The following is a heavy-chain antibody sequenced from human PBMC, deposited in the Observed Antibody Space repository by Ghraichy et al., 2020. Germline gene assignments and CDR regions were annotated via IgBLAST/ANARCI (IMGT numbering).Heavy chain of an antibody. J-gene: IGHJ5*02. CDR3: STDYPSTAVADGDWFDP. V-gene: IGHV3-15*07. CDR1: GFTFSKAW. CDR2: IRSKSGGGTT. D-gene: IGHD6-19*01. Sequence: GESLNISCAASGFTFSKAWMNWVRQAPGKGLEWVGRIRSKSGGGTTDYAAPVKGRFTISRDDSKNTLFLQMNSLGTEDTAMYYCSTDYPSTAVADGDWFDPWGQGTLVTVSS.